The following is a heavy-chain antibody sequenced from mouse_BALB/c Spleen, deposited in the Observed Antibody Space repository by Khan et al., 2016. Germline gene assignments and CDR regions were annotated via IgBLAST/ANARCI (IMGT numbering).Heavy chain of an antibody. CDR1: GFTFSSFG. V-gene: IGHV5-17*02. Sequence: EVELVESGGGLVQPGGSRKLSCAASGFTFSSFGMHWVRQAPEKGLEWVAYISSDSSTKYYADTVKGRFTISRDNPKNTLFLQMTSLRSEDTAIVYCAKDGYDYWGQGTTLTVSS. CDR3: AKDGYDY. CDR2: ISSDSSTK. D-gene: IGHD2-3*01. J-gene: IGHJ2*01.